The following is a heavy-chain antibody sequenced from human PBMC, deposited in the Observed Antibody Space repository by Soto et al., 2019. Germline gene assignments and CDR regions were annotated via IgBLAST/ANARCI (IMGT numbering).Heavy chain of an antibody. D-gene: IGHD6-6*01. CDR2: INPSNDNT. CDR1: NYSFSSSG. V-gene: IGHV1-18*01. Sequence: ASVKVSCKASNYSFSSSGISWMRQAPGQGLEWMAWINPSNDNTNYAQGLQGRVTLTSDTSTSTVYMELSSLRSEDTAVYYCARALDIAARLWGQGTLVTVSS. CDR3: ARALDIAARL. J-gene: IGHJ4*02.